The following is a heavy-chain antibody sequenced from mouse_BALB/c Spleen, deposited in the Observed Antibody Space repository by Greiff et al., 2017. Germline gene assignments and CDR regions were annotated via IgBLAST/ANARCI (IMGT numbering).Heavy chain of an antibody. CDR2: ISSGSSTI. Sequence: EVQLVESGGGLVQPGGSRKLSCAASGFTFSSFGMHWVRQAPEKGLEWVAYISSGSSTIYYADTVKGRFTISRDNPKNTLFLQMTSLRSEDTAMYYCARSPVVARAMDYWGQGTSVTVSS. CDR3: ARSPVVARAMDY. CDR1: GFTFSSFG. D-gene: IGHD1-1*01. J-gene: IGHJ4*01. V-gene: IGHV5-17*02.